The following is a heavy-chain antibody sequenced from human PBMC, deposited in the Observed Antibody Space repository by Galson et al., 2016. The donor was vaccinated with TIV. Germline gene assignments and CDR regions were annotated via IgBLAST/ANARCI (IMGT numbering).Heavy chain of an antibody. CDR1: GYTFTSFD. Sequence: SVKVSCKASGYTFTSFDISWIRQAPGQGLEWMGWMSPSNGNTAYAQKFRGRITMTRHPSTTTVYMKLSGLTSEDTAVYYCARGHYYDSSGYSFDFWGQGTLVTVSS. J-gene: IGHJ4*02. D-gene: IGHD3-22*01. CDR2: MSPSNGNT. V-gene: IGHV1-8*01. CDR3: ARGHYYDSSGYSFDF.